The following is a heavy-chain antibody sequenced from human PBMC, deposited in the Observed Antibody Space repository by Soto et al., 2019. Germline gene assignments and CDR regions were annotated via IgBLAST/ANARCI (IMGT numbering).Heavy chain of an antibody. D-gene: IGHD6-19*01. CDR3: AKKAVAGLAYGMDV. Sequence: GGSLRLSCADSGLTFSSYAMSWVRQSPGKGLEWVSAISGSGGSTYYADSVKGRFTISRDNSKNTLYLQMNSLRAEDTAVYYCAKKAVAGLAYGMDVWGQGTTVPVSS. V-gene: IGHV3-23*01. CDR2: ISGSGGST. J-gene: IGHJ6*02. CDR1: GLTFSSYA.